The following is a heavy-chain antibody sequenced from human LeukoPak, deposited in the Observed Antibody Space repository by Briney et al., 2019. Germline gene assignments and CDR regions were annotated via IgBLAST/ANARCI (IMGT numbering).Heavy chain of an antibody. V-gene: IGHV3-74*01. D-gene: IGHD1-26*01. J-gene: IGHJ3*02. CDR2: INSVGSSK. CDR1: GITFSTYW. CDR3: IRGGSYSSDPFDI. Sequence: GRSLRLSCAASGITFSTYWMHWVRQVPGEGLAWVSGINSVGSSKTLVAPVKGRFMLSRDNARNTLYLQMNSLRVDDSAVYYCIRGGSYSSDPFDIWGQGTMVTVSS.